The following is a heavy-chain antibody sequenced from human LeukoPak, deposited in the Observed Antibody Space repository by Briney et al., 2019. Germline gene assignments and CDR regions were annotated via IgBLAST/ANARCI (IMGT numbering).Heavy chain of an antibody. Sequence: SETLSLTCAVYGGSFSGYYWSWIRQPPRKGLEWIGEINHSGSTNYNPSLKSRVTISVDTSKNQFSLKLSSVTAADTAVYYCARGRSGGTLDYWGQGTLVTVSS. CDR3: ARGRSGGTLDY. V-gene: IGHV4-34*01. CDR1: GGSFSGYY. CDR2: INHSGST. J-gene: IGHJ4*02. D-gene: IGHD6-13*01.